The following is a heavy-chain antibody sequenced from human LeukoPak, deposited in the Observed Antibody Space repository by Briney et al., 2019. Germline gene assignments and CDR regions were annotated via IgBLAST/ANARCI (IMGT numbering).Heavy chain of an antibody. D-gene: IGHD5-12*01. J-gene: IGHJ4*02. Sequence: GGSLRLSCEASGFTFSSYSMNWVRQAPGKGLEWVSNINGDSTTRDYADSVKGRFSISRDRAKNSLYLQMNSLRAEDTAVYYCARGGSGYDFDFWGQGTLVTVSS. V-gene: IGHV3-48*01. CDR1: GFTFSSYS. CDR2: INGDSTTR. CDR3: ARGGSGYDFDF.